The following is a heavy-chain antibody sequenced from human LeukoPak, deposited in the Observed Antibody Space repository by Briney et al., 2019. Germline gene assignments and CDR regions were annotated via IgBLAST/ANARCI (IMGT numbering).Heavy chain of an antibody. D-gene: IGHD3-16*01. CDR2: ISYDGSNK. CDR1: GFTFSSYG. CDR3: ARAGGNKNFDY. J-gene: IGHJ4*02. Sequence: GGSLRLSCAASGFTFSSYGMHWVRQAPGKGLEWVAVISYDGSNKYYADSVKGRFTISRHNSKNTLYLQMNSLRAEDTAVYYCARAGGNKNFDYWGQGTLVTVSS. V-gene: IGHV3-30*03.